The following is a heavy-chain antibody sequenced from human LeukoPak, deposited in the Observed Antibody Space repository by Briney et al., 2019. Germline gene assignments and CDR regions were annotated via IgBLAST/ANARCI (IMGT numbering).Heavy chain of an antibody. CDR3: ATGHSNYDYVWGSFGY. Sequence: GASVKVSCKVSGYTLTELSMHWVRQAPGKGLEWMGGFDPEDGETIYAQKFQGRVTMTEDTSTDTAYMELSSLRSEDTAVYYCATGHSNYDYVWGSFGYWGQGTLVTVSP. CDR2: FDPEDGET. V-gene: IGHV1-24*01. D-gene: IGHD3-16*01. CDR1: GYTLTELS. J-gene: IGHJ4*02.